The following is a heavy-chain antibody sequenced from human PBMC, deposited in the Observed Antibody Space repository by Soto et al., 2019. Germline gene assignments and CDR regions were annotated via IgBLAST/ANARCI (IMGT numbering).Heavy chain of an antibody. D-gene: IGHD3-10*01. V-gene: IGHV5-51*01. CDR1: GYSFPNYW. CDR2: IYPHDSDT. J-gene: IGHJ4*02. Sequence: GESLKISCKGSGYSFPNYWIGWVRQMPGKGLEWMGMIYPHDSDTRYSPSFQGRVTISADKSGSTVFLQWSSLKASDTAMYYCTRPPHGSDGAFWGQGTQVTVS. CDR3: TRPPHGSDGAF.